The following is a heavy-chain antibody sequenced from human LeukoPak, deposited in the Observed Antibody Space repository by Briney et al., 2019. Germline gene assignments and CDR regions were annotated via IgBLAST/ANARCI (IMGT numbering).Heavy chain of an antibody. J-gene: IGHJ4*02. CDR3: AKGTTYYFDNSGYRYFDY. CDR1: GFTFNNYA. Sequence: GGSLRLSCAASGFTFNNYAMSWVRQAPGRGLEWVSGISDSVGGTYYADSVKGRFTISRDISKNTLYLQMNSLRAEDTAVYYCAKGTTYYFDNSGYRYFDYWGQGTPVTVSS. CDR2: ISDSVGGT. D-gene: IGHD3-22*01. V-gene: IGHV3-23*01.